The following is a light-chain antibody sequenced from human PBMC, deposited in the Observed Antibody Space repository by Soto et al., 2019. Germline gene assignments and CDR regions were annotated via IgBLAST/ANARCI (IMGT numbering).Light chain of an antibody. CDR1: QSISNS. Sequence: EMVLTQSPATLSMSPGDIVTLSCRSSQSISNSVAWYQQRPGQTPSVLIYDASNRATGIPARFSGSGFETDFTLTIRSLEPEDFAVYHCQHRSNRPSIHPFGQGTTLEIQ. V-gene: IGKV3-11*01. CDR2: DAS. CDR3: QHRSNRPSIHP. J-gene: IGKJ2*01.